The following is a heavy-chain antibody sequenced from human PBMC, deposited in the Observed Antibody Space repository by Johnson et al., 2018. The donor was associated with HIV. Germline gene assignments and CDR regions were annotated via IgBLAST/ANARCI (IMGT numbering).Heavy chain of an antibody. Sequence: VQLVESGGGLVQPGRSLRLSCASSGFTFDDYAMHWVRQAPGKGLEWVSGISWNSGSIGYADSVKGRFTISRDNAKNSLYLQRNSLRAEDTALYYCAALTGTDGFDIWGQGTMVTVSS. V-gene: IGHV3-9*01. D-gene: IGHD7-27*01. J-gene: IGHJ3*02. CDR1: GFTFDDYA. CDR3: AALTGTDGFDI. CDR2: ISWNSGSI.